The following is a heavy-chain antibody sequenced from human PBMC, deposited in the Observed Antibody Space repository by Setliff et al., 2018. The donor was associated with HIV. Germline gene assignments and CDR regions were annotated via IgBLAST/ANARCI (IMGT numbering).Heavy chain of an antibody. J-gene: IGHJ6*02. CDR3: ASRPWGAAAGSRYGMDV. Sequence: SETMSLTCTVSGGSISSSSFYWGWIRQPPGKGLEWIGSIYYSGSTYYNPSLKRRVTISVDTSKNQFSLKLSSVTAADTAVYYCASRPWGAAAGSRYGMDVWGLGTTVTVSS. CDR1: GGSISSSSFY. D-gene: IGHD6-13*01. CDR2: IYYSGST. V-gene: IGHV4-39*01.